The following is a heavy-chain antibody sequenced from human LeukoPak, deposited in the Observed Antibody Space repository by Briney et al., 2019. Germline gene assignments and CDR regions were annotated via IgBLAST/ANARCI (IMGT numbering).Heavy chain of an antibody. D-gene: IGHD2-21*01. V-gene: IGHV4-39*01. CDR3: ARLVDTPRYFDY. CDR2: IYYSGTT. CDR1: GGSFSSNGYY. Sequence: SETLSLTCTVSGGSFSSNGYYWVWIRQPPGKGLEWIGSIYYSGTTYYNPSLKSRVTISVDTSKNQFSLKLSSVTAADTAVYYCARLVDTPRYFDYWGQGTLVTVSS. J-gene: IGHJ4*02.